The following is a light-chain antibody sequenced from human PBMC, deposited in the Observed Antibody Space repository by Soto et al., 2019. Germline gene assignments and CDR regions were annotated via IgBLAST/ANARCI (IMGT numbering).Light chain of an antibody. Sequence: EIVLTQSPATLSLSPGDRATLSCRASQSVGSYLGWYQQRPGQAPRLLIYDASNKATGIPARFSGSGSGTDFTLALGSLEPEDFTVYYFQQRSDWPSTFGGGTKVEIK. CDR1: QSVGSY. J-gene: IGKJ4*01. CDR3: QQRSDWPST. V-gene: IGKV3-11*01. CDR2: DAS.